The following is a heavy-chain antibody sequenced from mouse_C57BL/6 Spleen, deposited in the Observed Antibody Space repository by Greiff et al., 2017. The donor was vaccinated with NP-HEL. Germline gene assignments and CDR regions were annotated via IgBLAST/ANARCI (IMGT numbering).Heavy chain of an antibody. CDR1: GYSITSGYY. J-gene: IGHJ2*01. V-gene: IGHV3-6*01. D-gene: IGHD1-1*01. Sequence: VQLQQSGPGLVKPSQSLSLTCSVTGYSITSGYYWNWIRQFPGNKLEWMGYISYDGSNNYNPSLKNRISITRDTSKNQFFLKLNSVTTEDTATYYCAREGTTVVASYYFDYWGQGTTLTVSS. CDR2: ISYDGSN. CDR3: AREGTTVVASYYFDY.